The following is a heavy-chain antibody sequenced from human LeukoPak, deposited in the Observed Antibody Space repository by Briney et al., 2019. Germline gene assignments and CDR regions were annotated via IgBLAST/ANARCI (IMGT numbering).Heavy chain of an antibody. Sequence: ASVKVSCKASGYTFTSYGISWVRQAPGQGLEWMGWISAYNGNTNYAQKLQGRVTMTTDTSTSTAYMELRSLRSDDTAVYYCARRDYDYYDSSGEFDYWGQGTLVTVSS. V-gene: IGHV1-18*01. D-gene: IGHD3-22*01. CDR2: ISAYNGNT. CDR3: ARRDYDYYDSSGEFDY. J-gene: IGHJ4*02. CDR1: GYTFTSYG.